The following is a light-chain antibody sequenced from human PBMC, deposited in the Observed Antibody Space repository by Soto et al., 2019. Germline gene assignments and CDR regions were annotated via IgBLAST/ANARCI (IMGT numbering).Light chain of an antibody. J-gene: IGLJ3*02. CDR1: TGAVTSGYY. CDR3: LLFYRGAWV. Sequence: QAVVTQEPSLTVSPGGTVTLTCASSTGAVTSGYYANWFQQKPGQAPRALISSTSKKHSWTPARFSGSLLGGKAALTLSGVQPEDEAEYYCLLFYRGAWVFGGGTQLTVL. V-gene: IGLV7-43*01. CDR2: STS.